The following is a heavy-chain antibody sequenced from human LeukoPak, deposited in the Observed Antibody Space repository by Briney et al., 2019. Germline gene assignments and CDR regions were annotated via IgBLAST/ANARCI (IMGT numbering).Heavy chain of an antibody. V-gene: IGHV1-2*02. Sequence: ASVKVSCKSSGYTFNRYYMHWVRQAPGQGLEWMGWINPNNGGTKYAQKFEARVTMNRDTSISTAYMELSRLRFDDTAVYYCARSPDILTGEKFDYWGQGTLVTVSS. CDR2: INPNNGGT. CDR1: GYTFNRYY. D-gene: IGHD3-9*01. CDR3: ARSPDILTGEKFDY. J-gene: IGHJ4*02.